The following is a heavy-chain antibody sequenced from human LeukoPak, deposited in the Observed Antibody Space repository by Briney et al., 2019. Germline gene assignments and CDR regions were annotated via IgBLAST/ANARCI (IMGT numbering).Heavy chain of an antibody. CDR1: GGSISSGDYY. V-gene: IGHV4-30-4*01. J-gene: IGHJ4*02. CDR2: MYYSGST. D-gene: IGHD3-10*01. Sequence: SETLSLTCTVSGGSISSGDYYWSWIRQPPGKGLEWIGYMYYSGSTYYNPSLKSRVTISVDTSKNQFSLKLSSVTAADTAVYYCARDLRITMVRGKSPREDYWGQGTLVTVSS. CDR3: ARDLRITMVRGKSPREDY.